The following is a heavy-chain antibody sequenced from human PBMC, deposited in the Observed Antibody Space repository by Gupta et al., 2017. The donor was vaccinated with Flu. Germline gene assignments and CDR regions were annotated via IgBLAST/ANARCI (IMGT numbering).Heavy chain of an antibody. J-gene: IGHJ2*01. V-gene: IGHV4-59*01. CDR2: LFFTGDT. D-gene: IGHD3-3*01. Sequence: PPGQGLEWIGSLFFTGDTYYSPSLRSRLTLSMDTSKNEFSLTLKSVTSADTAVYFCARVLRSDTTSAFWYFDLWGRGTLVTVSS. CDR3: ARVLRSDTTSAFWYFDL.